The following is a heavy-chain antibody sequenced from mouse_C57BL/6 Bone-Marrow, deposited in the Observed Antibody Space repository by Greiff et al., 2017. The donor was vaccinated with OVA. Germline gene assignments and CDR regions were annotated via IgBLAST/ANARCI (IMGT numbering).Heavy chain of an antibody. D-gene: IGHD2-1*01. V-gene: IGHV1-58*01. CDR1: GYTFTSYG. J-gene: IGHJ4*01. Sequence: VQLKESGAELVRPGSSVKMSCKTSGYTFTSYGINWVKQRPGQGLEWIGYIYIGNGYTEYNEKFKGKATLTSDTSSSTAYMQLSSLTSEDSAIYFCAKERENLLWHAMDYWGQGTSVTVSS. CDR2: IYIGNGYT. CDR3: AKERENLLWHAMDY.